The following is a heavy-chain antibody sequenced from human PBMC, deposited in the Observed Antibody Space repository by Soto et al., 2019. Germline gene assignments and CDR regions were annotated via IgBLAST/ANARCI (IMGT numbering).Heavy chain of an antibody. CDR1: GFTFNSYT. J-gene: IGHJ4*01. CDR3: AKARCTGNSCYVPDY. CDR2: ISGSGSSP. D-gene: IGHD2-8*02. V-gene: IGHV3-23*01. Sequence: GGSLRLSCASSGFTFNSYTMALVRQAPGKGLEWVSSISGSGSSPSYADSVQGRFIIYRDNSRTTLSLQMNSLRAEDTATYYCAKARCTGNSCYVPDYWGHGSLVTVSS.